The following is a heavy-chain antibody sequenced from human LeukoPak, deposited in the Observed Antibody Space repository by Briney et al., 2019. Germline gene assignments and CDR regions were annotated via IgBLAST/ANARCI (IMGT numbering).Heavy chain of an antibody. Sequence: SETLSLTCAVSGGSISSSSGNCWTWVRQPPGKGLEWIGEIYYSGSTNYNPSLKSRVTMLLDKSKNQFSLKLSSVTAADTAVYYCARNGGNSDFDYWGQGTLVTVSS. V-gene: IGHV4-4*02. D-gene: IGHD4-23*01. CDR3: ARNGGNSDFDY. J-gene: IGHJ4*02. CDR2: IYYSGST. CDR1: GGSISSSSGNC.